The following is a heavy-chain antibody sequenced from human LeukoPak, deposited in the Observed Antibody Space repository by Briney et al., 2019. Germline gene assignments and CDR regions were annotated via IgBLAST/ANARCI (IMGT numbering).Heavy chain of an antibody. CDR3: ARAISGYCYGYPISGYFDY. CDR1: GGSFSGYY. Sequence: SETLSLTCAVYGGSFSGYYWSWIRQPPGKGLEWIGEINHSGSTNYNPSLKSRVTISVDTSKNQFSLKLSSVTAADTAVYYCARAISGYCYGYPISGYFDYWGQGTLVTVSS. J-gene: IGHJ4*02. CDR2: INHSGST. V-gene: IGHV4-34*01. D-gene: IGHD5-18*01.